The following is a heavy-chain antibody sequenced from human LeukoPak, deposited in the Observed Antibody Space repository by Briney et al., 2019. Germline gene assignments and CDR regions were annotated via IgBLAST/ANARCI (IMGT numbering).Heavy chain of an antibody. CDR3: AREVVGIAAAGGKRFDP. D-gene: IGHD6-13*01. Sequence: SETLSLTCTVSGASISSSTYYWGWIRQPPGKGLEWIGSNTYYNPSLKSRVTISLDTSKNQFSLKLSSLTAADTAVYYCAREVVGIAAAGGKRFDPWGQGTLVTVSS. CDR2: NT. CDR1: GASISSSTYY. V-gene: IGHV4-39*02. J-gene: IGHJ5*02.